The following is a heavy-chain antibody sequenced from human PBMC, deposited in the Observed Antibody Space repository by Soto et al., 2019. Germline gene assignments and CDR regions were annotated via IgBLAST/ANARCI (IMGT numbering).Heavy chain of an antibody. CDR1: GGSISSGGYY. D-gene: IGHD3-10*01. V-gene: IGHV4-31*03. J-gene: IGHJ4*02. CDR3: ARGITMVRGVIFSPYFDY. CDR2: IYYSGST. Sequence: QVQLQESGPGLVKPSQTLSLTCTVSGGSISSGGYYWSWIRQHPGKGLEWIGYIYYSGSTYYNPSIKSRVTISVDTSKNQFSLKLSSVTAADTAVYYCARGITMVRGVIFSPYFDYWGQGTLVTVSS.